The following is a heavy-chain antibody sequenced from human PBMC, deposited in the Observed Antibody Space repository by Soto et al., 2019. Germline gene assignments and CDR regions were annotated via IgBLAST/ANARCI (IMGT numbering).Heavy chain of an antibody. CDR3: ASIYDSSGYYYGNNWFDP. CDR1: GGSISSGDYY. V-gene: IGHV4-31*03. J-gene: IGHJ5*02. CDR2: IYYSGST. Sequence: QVQLQESGPGLVKPSQTLSLTCTVSGGSISSGDYYWSWIRQHPGKGLEWIGYIYYSGSTYYNPSLKSGVAISVDTSKNQFSLKLSSVTAADTAVYYCASIYDSSGYYYGNNWFDPWGQGTLVTVSS. D-gene: IGHD3-22*01.